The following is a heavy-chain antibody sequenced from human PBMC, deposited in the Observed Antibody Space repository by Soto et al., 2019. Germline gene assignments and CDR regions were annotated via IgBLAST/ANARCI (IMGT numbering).Heavy chain of an antibody. D-gene: IGHD2-15*01. CDR1: GGSISSGGYY. J-gene: IGHJ4*02. V-gene: IGHV4-31*03. CDR2: IYYSGST. CDR3: ARSVVWYAAIDY. Sequence: QVQLQESGPGLVKPSQTLSLTCTVSGGSISSGGYYWSWIRQQPGKGLEWIGYIYYSGSTYYTPSLKSRVTISVDTSKNQFSLKLSSVTAADTAVYYCARSVVWYAAIDYWGQGTLVTVSS.